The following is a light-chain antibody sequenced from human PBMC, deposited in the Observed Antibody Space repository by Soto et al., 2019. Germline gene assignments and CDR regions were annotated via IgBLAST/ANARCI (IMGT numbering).Light chain of an antibody. CDR2: TAS. CDR1: QGISSL. J-gene: IGKJ4*01. CDR3: QQANSFPLT. Sequence: DIPMTQSPSSVSASVGDRVTISCRASQGISSLLAWYQQKPGKAPNLLIHTASSLQSGVPSRFSGSGSGTDFTLTISSLQPEDFATYYCQQANSFPLTFGGGTKVEIK. V-gene: IGKV1-12*01.